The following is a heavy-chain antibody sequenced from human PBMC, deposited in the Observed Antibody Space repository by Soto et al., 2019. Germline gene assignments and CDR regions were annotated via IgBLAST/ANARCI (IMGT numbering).Heavy chain of an antibody. D-gene: IGHD3-9*01. V-gene: IGHV4-59*01. J-gene: IGHJ4*02. CDR1: GGSISVYY. Sequence: TLSLTCTISGGSISVYYWSWIRQSPGQGLEWIGYIYDSGSPYYNPSLKTRVTISADTSKNQISLKLTSATAADTAVYFCARGVGSSPPRYWGRGTLVTVSS. CDR3: ARGVGSSPPRY. CDR2: IYDSGSP.